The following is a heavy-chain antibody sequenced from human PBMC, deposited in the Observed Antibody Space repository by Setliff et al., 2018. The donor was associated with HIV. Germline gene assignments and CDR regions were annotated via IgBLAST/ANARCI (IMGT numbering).Heavy chain of an antibody. CDR1: GFTFSSYS. Sequence: GALRLSCAASGFTFSSYSMNLVRQAPGKGLEWVSSISSSSYIYYADSVKGRFTISRDNAKNSLCLQMNSLRAEDTAVYYCARESIVGATGDAFVIWGQGTMVTVSS. V-gene: IGHV3-21*01. CDR2: ISSSSYI. J-gene: IGHJ3*02. CDR3: ARESIVGATGDAFVI. D-gene: IGHD1-26*01.